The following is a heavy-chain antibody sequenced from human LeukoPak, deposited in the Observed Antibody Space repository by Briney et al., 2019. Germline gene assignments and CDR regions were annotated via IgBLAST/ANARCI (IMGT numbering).Heavy chain of an antibody. J-gene: IGHJ3*01. D-gene: IGHD5-24*01. V-gene: IGHV1-46*01. CDR2: INPDGGNT. Sequence: ASVKVSCKASGYTFTSYDINWVRQATGQVLEWMGLINPDGGNTNYAQNFQGRVTLTRDTSTSTVYMELSSLRSEDTAIYYCARIRDGYNDAYDLWGQGTVVTVPS. CDR3: ARIRDGYNDAYDL. CDR1: GYTFTSYD.